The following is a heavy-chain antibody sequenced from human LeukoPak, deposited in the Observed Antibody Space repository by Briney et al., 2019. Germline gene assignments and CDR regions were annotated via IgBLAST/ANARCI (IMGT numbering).Heavy chain of an antibody. D-gene: IGHD5-12*01. V-gene: IGHV4-59*01. CDR3: AISEGGYSGYDPPSTFDY. Sequence: SETLSLTCTVSGGSISSYYWSWIRQPPGKGLEWIGYIYYSGSTNYNPSLKSRVTISVDTSKNQFSLKLGSVTAADTAVYYCAISEGGYSGYDPPSTFDYWGQGTLVTVSS. CDR2: IYYSGST. J-gene: IGHJ4*02. CDR1: GGSISSYY.